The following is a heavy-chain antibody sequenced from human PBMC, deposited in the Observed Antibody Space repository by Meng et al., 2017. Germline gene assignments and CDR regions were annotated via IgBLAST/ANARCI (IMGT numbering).Heavy chain of an antibody. V-gene: IGHV3-23*01. CDR2: ISGSGGST. Sequence: GGSLRLSCAASGFTFSSYAMSWVRQAPGKGLEWVSAISGSGGSTYYADSVKGRFTISRDNSKNTLYLQMNSLRAEDTAVCYCAKVSCSSDCYSEDAFDIWGQGTMVTVSS. CDR1: GFTFSSYA. D-gene: IGHD2-21*02. CDR3: AKVSCSSDCYSEDAFDI. J-gene: IGHJ3*02.